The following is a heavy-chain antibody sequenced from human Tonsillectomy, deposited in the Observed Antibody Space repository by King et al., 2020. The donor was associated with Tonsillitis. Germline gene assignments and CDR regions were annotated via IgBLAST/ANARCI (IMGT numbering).Heavy chain of an antibody. CDR2: IDWDDDK. J-gene: IGHJ2*01. Sequence: VTLKESGPALVKPTETLTLTCTFSGISLSTSGMRVPWIRQPPGKALEWLARIDWDDDKFYSSSLKTRLTISKDTSKNQVVLTMTNMDPMDTATYYCTRMFCGGDCYLSYWYFYLWGRGTLVSVSS. CDR3: TRMFCGGDCYLSYWYFYL. D-gene: IGHD2-21*02. V-gene: IGHV2-70*04. CDR1: GISLSTSGMR.